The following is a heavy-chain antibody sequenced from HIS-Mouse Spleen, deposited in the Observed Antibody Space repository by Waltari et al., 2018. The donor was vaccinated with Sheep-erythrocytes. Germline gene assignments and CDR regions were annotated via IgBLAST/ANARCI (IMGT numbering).Heavy chain of an antibody. CDR2: IKQAGSEK. V-gene: IGHV3-7*01. Sequence: EVQLVESGGGLVQPGGSLRLSCAASGFTFSSYWMSWVRQAPGKGLEWVANIKQAGSEKYYVDSVKGRFTISRDNAKNSLYLQMNSLRAEDTAVYYCARDIILRSSGMDVWGQGTTVTVSS. CDR1: GFTFSSYW. CDR3: ARDIILRSSGMDV. J-gene: IGHJ6*02. D-gene: IGHD3-3*01.